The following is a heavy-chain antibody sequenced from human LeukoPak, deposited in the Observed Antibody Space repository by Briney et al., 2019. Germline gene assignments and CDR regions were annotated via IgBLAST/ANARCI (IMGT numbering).Heavy chain of an antibody. J-gene: IGHJ3*02. CDR1: GGSISSYY. V-gene: IGHV4-59*01. D-gene: IGHD5-18*01. Sequence: SETLSLTCTVSGGSISSYYWTWIRQPPGKGLEWIGYIYYSGSTNYNPSLKSRVTISVDTSKNQFSLKLSSVTAADTAVYYCARSGYSYGADAFDIWGQGTMVTVSS. CDR2: IYYSGST. CDR3: ARSGYSYGADAFDI.